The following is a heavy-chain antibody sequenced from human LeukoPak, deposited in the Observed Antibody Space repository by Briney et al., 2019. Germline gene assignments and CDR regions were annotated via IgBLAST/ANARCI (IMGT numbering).Heavy chain of an antibody. J-gene: IGHJ6*02. Sequence: PGGSLRLSCAASGFTFSSYAMSWVRQAPGKGLEWVSAIGIVGDTYYVGSMKGRFTMSRDNASNKVHLQMNSLRDGDTGVYYCLRDYHGMDVWGQGTTVIVSS. V-gene: IGHV3-23*01. D-gene: IGHD5-24*01. CDR2: IGIVGDT. CDR1: GFTFSSYA. CDR3: LRDYHGMDV.